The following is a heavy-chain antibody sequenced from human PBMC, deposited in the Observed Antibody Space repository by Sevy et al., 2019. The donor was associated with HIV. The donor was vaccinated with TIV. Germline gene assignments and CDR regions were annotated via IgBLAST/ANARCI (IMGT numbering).Heavy chain of an antibody. CDR2: INPKTGGT. CDR1: GYTFTGYY. V-gene: IGHV1-2*02. Sequence: ASVKVSCKASGYTFTGYYVHWLRQAPGQGLEWMGWINPKTGGTYFAKKFQDRVTMTTGTSITTAYMELSGLRFDDTAVYYCARMGDYFDTSGYYPLKYWGQGTLVTVYS. CDR3: ARMGDYFDTSGYYPLKY. J-gene: IGHJ4*02. D-gene: IGHD3-22*01.